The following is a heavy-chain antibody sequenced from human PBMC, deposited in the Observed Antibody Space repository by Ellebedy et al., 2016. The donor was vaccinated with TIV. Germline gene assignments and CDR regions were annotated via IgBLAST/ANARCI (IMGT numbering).Heavy chain of an antibody. Sequence: GESLKISCAASGLIVSSNYMSWVRQAPGKGLEWVSVIYSGGDTYYADSVKGRFTISRDNSNNTLYPQMNSLRAEDTAVYYCASKRFGYSSTWYRGWYFDLWGRGTLVTVSS. CDR3: ASKRFGYSSTWYRGWYFDL. J-gene: IGHJ2*01. CDR1: GLIVSSNY. CDR2: IYSGGDT. D-gene: IGHD6-13*01. V-gene: IGHV3-53*01.